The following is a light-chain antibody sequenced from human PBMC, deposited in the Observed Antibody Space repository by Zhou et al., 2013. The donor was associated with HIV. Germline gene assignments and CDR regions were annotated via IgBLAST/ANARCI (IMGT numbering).Light chain of an antibody. CDR1: QSISTW. Sequence: DIQMTQSPSTLSASVGDRVTITCRASQSISTWLAWYQQKPGKIPDLLIYKASTLESGVPSRFSGSASGTQFTLTINSLQPDDFATYYCLQYNTYPFTFGPGTESGSQT. CDR3: LQYNTYPFT. J-gene: IGKJ3*01. V-gene: IGKV1-5*03. CDR2: KAS.